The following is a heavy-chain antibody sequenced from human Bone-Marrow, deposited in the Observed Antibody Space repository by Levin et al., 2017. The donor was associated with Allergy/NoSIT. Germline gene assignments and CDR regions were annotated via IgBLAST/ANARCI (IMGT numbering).Heavy chain of an antibody. CDR2: ISDRSDPI. CDR3: ARASPNWNDRHYYYYGMDV. V-gene: IGHV3-48*04. J-gene: IGHJ6*02. CDR1: GFTFSSYG. Sequence: PGGSLRLSCAASGFTFSSYGMNWVRQAAGEGLEWVSYISDRSDPIYYADSVKGRFTISRDNAKNSLYLQMNSLRAEDTAVYYCARASPNWNDRHYYYYGMDVWGQGTTVTVSS. D-gene: IGHD1-1*01.